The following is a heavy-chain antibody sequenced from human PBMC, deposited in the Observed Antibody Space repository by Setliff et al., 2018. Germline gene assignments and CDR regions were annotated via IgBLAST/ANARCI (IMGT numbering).Heavy chain of an antibody. CDR2: IYTSWST. CDR1: GDSISSRPFY. D-gene: IGHD3-3*01. V-gene: IGHV4-61*09. CDR3: ARMTGFQYIDV. J-gene: IGHJ6*03. Sequence: PSETLSLTCTVSGDSISSRPFYWGWFRQPAGKELEWIGQIYTSWSTIYNPSLKSRVTILLDTSKNQFSLTLTSVTAADTAVYYCARMTGFQYIDVWDKGTTVTVSS.